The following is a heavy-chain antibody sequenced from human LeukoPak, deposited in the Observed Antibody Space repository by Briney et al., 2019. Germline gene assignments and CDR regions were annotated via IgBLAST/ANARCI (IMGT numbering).Heavy chain of an antibody. Sequence: PSETLSLTCTVSGGSISSSSYYWGWIRQPPGKGLEWIGSIYYSGSTYYNPSLKSRVTISVETSKNQFSLKLSCVTAADTAVYYCARHVLTGTIFFGWFDPCGQGTLVTVSS. CDR2: IYYSGST. V-gene: IGHV4-39*01. CDR3: ARHVLTGTIFFGWFDP. J-gene: IGHJ5*02. D-gene: IGHD1-7*01. CDR1: GGSISSSSYY.